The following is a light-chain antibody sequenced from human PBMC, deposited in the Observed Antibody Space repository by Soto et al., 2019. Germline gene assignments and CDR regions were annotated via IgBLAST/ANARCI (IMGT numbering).Light chain of an antibody. J-gene: IGLJ2*01. Sequence: QSVLTQSPSASASLGASVKLTCTLSSGHSNYAIAWHQQQPEKDPRYLMKLNSDGSHSKGDGIPDRFSGSSSGAERYLTISSLQSEDEADYYCQTWGTGLYVVFGGGTKLTVL. CDR2: LNSDGSH. V-gene: IGLV4-69*01. CDR1: SGHSNYA. CDR3: QTWGTGLYVV.